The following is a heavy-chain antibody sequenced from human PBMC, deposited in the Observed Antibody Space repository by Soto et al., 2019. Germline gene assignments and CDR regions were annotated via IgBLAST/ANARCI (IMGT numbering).Heavy chain of an antibody. Sequence: QLQLQESGPGLVKPSETLSLTYTVSGGSISSSSYYWGWIRQPPGKGLEWIGSIYYSGSTYYNPSLKSRVTISVDTSKNQFSLKLSSVTAADTAVYYCAIGIYDILTGYYRNYFDYWGQGTLVTVSS. V-gene: IGHV4-39*01. CDR2: IYYSGST. D-gene: IGHD3-9*01. J-gene: IGHJ4*02. CDR1: GGSISSSSYY. CDR3: AIGIYDILTGYYRNYFDY.